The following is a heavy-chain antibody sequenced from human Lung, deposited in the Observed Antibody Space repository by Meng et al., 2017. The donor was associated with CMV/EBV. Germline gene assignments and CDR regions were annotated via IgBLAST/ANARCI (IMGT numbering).Heavy chain of an antibody. CDR2: ININTGNP. J-gene: IGHJ4*02. Sequence: QGHLVQSGSELKKPGDSVKVSCQAAGYTFTSSSMNWVRHAPGQGLEWMGWININTGNPTYAQGFTGRFVFSLDTSVSTAYLQIDSLKADDTAVYYCARGNGWRFDYWGQGTLVTVSS. CDR1: GYTFTSSS. V-gene: IGHV7-4-1*01. CDR3: ARGNGWRFDY. D-gene: IGHD6-19*01.